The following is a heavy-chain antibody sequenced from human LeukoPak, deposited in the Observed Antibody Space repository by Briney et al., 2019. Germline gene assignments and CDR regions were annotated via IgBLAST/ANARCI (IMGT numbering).Heavy chain of an antibody. V-gene: IGHV1-8*01. Sequence: ASVKVSCKASGYTFTSYDINWVRQATGQGLEWMGWMNPNGGNTGYAQKFQGRVTMTRNTSISTAYMELSSLRSEDTAVHYCARKTYYYDSSGYYGAPLFDYWGQGTLVTVSS. J-gene: IGHJ4*02. CDR2: MNPNGGNT. CDR1: GYTFTSYD. CDR3: ARKTYYYDSSGYYGAPLFDY. D-gene: IGHD3-22*01.